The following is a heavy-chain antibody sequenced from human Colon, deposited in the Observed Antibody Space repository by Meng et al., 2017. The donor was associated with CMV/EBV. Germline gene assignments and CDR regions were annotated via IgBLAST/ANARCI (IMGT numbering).Heavy chain of an antibody. D-gene: IGHD5-24*01. V-gene: IGHV1-2*02. Sequence: ASVKVSCKASGDTFSDYYLNWVRQAPGQGLEWMGRSNPNSGGTNYAPKFQGRVTLTRDTSISTAYMELSRLRSADPAVYYCARGEDGYNKYWGQGTLVTVSS. CDR2: SNPNSGGT. CDR1: GDTFSDYY. J-gene: IGHJ4*02. CDR3: ARGEDGYNKY.